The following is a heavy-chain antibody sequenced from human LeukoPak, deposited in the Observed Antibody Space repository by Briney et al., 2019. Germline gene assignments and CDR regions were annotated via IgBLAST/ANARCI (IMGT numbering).Heavy chain of an antibody. CDR1: GFSFSPYG. J-gene: IGHJ5*02. Sequence: PGGSLRLSCAVSGFSFSPYGMNWVRQSPGMGLEWVSYISGSSSLMYYADSVKGRFTISRDNAKNSLFLQMNSLKVEDTAVYYCAREVDYFDSSNFYPHLRFDPWGQGTLVIVSS. D-gene: IGHD3-22*01. V-gene: IGHV3-48*04. CDR2: ISGSSSLM. CDR3: AREVDYFDSSNFYPHLRFDP.